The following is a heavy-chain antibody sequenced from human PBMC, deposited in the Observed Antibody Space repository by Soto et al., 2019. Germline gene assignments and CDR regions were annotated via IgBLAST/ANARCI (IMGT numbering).Heavy chain of an antibody. Sequence: QVQLVQSGAEVKKPGSSVKVSCKASGGTFSSYAISWVRQAPGQGLEWMGGIIPIFGTANYAQKFQGRVTINADKSTSTAYMELSSLRAEDTAVYYCARAYYDILTGSHNTMPYYYYGMDVWGQGTTVTVSS. V-gene: IGHV1-69*06. D-gene: IGHD3-9*01. CDR3: ARAYYDILTGSHNTMPYYYYGMDV. CDR2: IIPIFGTA. J-gene: IGHJ6*02. CDR1: GGTFSSYA.